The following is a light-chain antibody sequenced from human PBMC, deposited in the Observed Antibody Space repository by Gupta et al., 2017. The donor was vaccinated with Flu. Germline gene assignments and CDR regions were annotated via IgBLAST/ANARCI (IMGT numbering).Light chain of an antibody. Sequence: QSVLTQPPSVSGTPGQRVTISCSGTTSNIGSNYVYWYQQLPGTAPTRLIYRNSQRPSGVPDRFSGSKSGTSASLAISGLRSEDEAAYYGATWDDSLSGYVVFGGGTKLTVL. V-gene: IGLV1-47*01. CDR3: ATWDDSLSGYVV. CDR1: TSNIGSNY. CDR2: RNS. J-gene: IGLJ2*01.